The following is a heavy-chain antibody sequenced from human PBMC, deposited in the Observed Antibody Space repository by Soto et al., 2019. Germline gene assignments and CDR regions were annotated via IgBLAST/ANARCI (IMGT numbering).Heavy chain of an antibody. J-gene: IGHJ5*02. CDR3: ARVRGEATTVTTFNLSWFDQ. CDR1: GGSISSSNW. CDR2: IYHSGST. Sequence: SETLSLTCAVSGGSISSSNWWSWVRQPPGKGLGWIGEIYHSGSTNYTPSLKSRVTISVDKSKIRFSLKLSSVTAADTAVYYCARVRGEATTVTTFNLSWFDQWGQRTLVKVYS. V-gene: IGHV4-4*02. D-gene: IGHD4-17*01.